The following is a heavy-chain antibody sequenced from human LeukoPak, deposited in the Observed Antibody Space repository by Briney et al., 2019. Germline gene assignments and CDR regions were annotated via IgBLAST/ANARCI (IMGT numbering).Heavy chain of an antibody. CDR2: ISGSGGST. J-gene: IGHJ3*02. CDR1: GFTFSSYA. CDR3: ARRGGRLSGAFDI. V-gene: IGHV3-23*01. D-gene: IGHD3-16*01. Sequence: GGSLRLSCAASGFTFSSYAMSWVRQAPGKGLEWVSAISGSGGSTYYADSVKGRFTISRDNSKNTLYLQMNSLRAEDTAVYYCARRGGRLSGAFDIWGQGTMVTVSS.